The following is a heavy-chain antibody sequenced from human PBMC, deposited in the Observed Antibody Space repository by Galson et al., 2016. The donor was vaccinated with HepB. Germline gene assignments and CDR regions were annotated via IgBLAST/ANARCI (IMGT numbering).Heavy chain of an antibody. J-gene: IGHJ4*02. D-gene: IGHD1-14*01. CDR2: SRNKANIYTT. V-gene: IGHV3-72*01. Sequence: SLRLSCAASGFTFSDYYIDWVRQAPGKGLEWVGRSRNKANIYTTEYAASVKGRFTISRDESKNSLYLQMNSLITEDTAIYFCARSGKPPEGGCGRPICYVDYWGQGALVTVSS. CDR3: ARSGKPPEGGCGRPICYVDY. CDR1: GFTFSDYY.